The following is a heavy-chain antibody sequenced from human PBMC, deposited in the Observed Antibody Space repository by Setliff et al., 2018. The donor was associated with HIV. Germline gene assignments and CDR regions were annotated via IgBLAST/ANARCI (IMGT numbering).Heavy chain of an antibody. Sequence: SETLSLTCTVSGGSISSYYWSRIRQPPGKGLEWIGYTYTSVTNYKPSLKSRVTISIDTSKNQFSLKLTSVTAADTAIYYCARSKGGGSGSFSYWGQGTLVTVSS. V-gene: IGHV4-4*08. D-gene: IGHD3-10*01. J-gene: IGHJ4*02. CDR1: GGSISSYY. CDR3: ARSKGGGSGSFSY. CDR2: TYTSVT.